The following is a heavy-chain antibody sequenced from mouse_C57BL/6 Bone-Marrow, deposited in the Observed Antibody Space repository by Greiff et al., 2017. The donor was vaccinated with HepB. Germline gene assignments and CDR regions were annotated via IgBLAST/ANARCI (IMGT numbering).Heavy chain of an antibody. V-gene: IGHV3-8*01. J-gene: IGHJ1*03. D-gene: IGHD1-1*01. Sequence: EVKLMESGPGLAKPSQTLSLTCSVTGYSITSDYWNWIRKFPGKKLEYMGYISYSGSTYYNPSLKSRISITRDTSKNQYYLQLNSVTTEDTATYYCARRGTLYGSRGYFDVWGTGTTVTVSS. CDR3: ARRGTLYGSRGYFDV. CDR1: GYSITSDY. CDR2: ISYSGST.